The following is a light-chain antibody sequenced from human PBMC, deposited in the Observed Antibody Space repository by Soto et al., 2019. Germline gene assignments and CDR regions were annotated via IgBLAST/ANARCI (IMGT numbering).Light chain of an antibody. V-gene: IGKV3-15*01. CDR1: QSVSSSY. J-gene: IGKJ1*01. CDR2: GAS. Sequence: VLTQSPGTLSLSQGDSATLSCRGSQSVSSSYLAWYQQKPGQAPRLLIYGASTRATGIPARSSGSGSGTEFTLTISSLQSEDFAVYYCQQYNNWPLHVTXGQGTKVDIK. CDR3: QQYNNWPLHVT.